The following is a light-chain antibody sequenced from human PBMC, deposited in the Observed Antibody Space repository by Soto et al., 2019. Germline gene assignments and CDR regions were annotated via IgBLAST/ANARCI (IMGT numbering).Light chain of an antibody. CDR1: QTVFSN. V-gene: IGKV3-15*01. CDR3: QHYNNWPFT. J-gene: IGKJ2*01. Sequence: IVMTQSPATLSVSPGEGATLSCRASQTVFSNLAWYQQKPGQAPRLLISGASARATGIPARFSGSGSGTEFTLTISSLQSEDFAVYYCQHYNNWPFTFGQGTQLEIK. CDR2: GAS.